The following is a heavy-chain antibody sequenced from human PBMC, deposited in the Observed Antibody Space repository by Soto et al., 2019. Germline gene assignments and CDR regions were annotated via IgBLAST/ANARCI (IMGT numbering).Heavy chain of an antibody. Sequence: QVQLQESGPGLVKPSETLSLTCTVSGASMSDYYGSWIRQSPGKGLEHMGYFHYSGSANYNPSLKSRVTISMDTSKNQFSLKLTSVIAADTAIYYCARSGHTFAGVVWGQGILVTVSS. D-gene: IGHD3-16*01. V-gene: IGHV4-59*01. J-gene: IGHJ4*02. CDR2: FHYSGSA. CDR1: GASMSDYY. CDR3: ARSGHTFAGVV.